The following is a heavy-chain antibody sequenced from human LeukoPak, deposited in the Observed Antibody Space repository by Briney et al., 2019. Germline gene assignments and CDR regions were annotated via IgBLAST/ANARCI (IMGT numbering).Heavy chain of an antibody. V-gene: IGHV4-34*01. CDR3: ARGRLYGGRYRWDYFDY. J-gene: IGHJ4*02. CDR1: GFTFSDYA. Sequence: GSLRLSCAASGFTFSDYAMNWVRQAPGKGLEWIGEINHSGSTNYNPSLKSRVTISVDTSKNQFSLKLSSVTAADTAVYYCARGRLYGGRYRWDYFDYWGQGTLVTVSS. CDR2: INHSGST. D-gene: IGHD6-19*01.